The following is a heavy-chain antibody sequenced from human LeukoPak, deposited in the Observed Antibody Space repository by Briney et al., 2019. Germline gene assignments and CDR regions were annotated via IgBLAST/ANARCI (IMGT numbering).Heavy chain of an antibody. Sequence: ASVKVSCKASGYTFTDYYMHWVRQAPGQGLEWMGIINPSGGGTSYAQKFQDRVTMTRDTSTNTIYMELSSLRSEDTAVYYCARDHEYYYGSGSYYPGGCDYWGQGTLVTVSS. CDR2: INPSGGGT. J-gene: IGHJ4*02. V-gene: IGHV1-46*01. CDR1: GYTFTDYY. CDR3: ARDHEYYYGSGSYYPGGCDY. D-gene: IGHD3-10*01.